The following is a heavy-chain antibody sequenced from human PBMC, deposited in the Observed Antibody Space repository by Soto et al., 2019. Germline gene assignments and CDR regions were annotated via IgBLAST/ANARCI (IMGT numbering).Heavy chain of an antibody. J-gene: IGHJ6*02. CDR1: GYIFTGYH. Sequence: ASVKVSWKGSGYIFTGYHIHWVLQAPGRGLEWMGWINPNSGDTEYAQNFQGRVTMTRDTSFNLVYMEMSGLMSDDTAVYYCARDARGTRGFDEMDIWGQGTTVTVSS. V-gene: IGHV1-2*02. CDR2: INPNSGDT. CDR3: ARDARGTRGFDEMDI. D-gene: IGHD3-9*01.